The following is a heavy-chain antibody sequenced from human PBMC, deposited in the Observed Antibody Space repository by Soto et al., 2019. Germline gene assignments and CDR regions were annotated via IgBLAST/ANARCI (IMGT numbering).Heavy chain of an antibody. J-gene: IGHJ1*01. CDR3: ATDRCTGGSCHSGAYFQH. D-gene: IGHD2-15*01. CDR1: GYTFTSYG. Sequence: GASVKVSCKASGYTFTSYGISWVRQAPGQGLEWMGWISAYNGNSNYAQKFQGRVTMTTDTSTSTAYMELSSLRSDDTDVFYCATDRCTGGSCHSGAYFQHWGQGTLVTVSS. V-gene: IGHV1-18*04. CDR2: ISAYNGNS.